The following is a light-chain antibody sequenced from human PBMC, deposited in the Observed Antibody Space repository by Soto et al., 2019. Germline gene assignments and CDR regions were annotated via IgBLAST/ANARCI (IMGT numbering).Light chain of an antibody. CDR3: QQFGSSRT. Sequence: EIVLTQSPGTLSLSPGERATLSCRDSQSVSSNYLAWYQQKPGQAPRLLIYDASSRATGIPDRFSGSGSGTDFTLTISRLEPEDFAVYYCQQFGSSRTFGQGTKVDIK. CDR2: DAS. CDR1: QSVSSNY. V-gene: IGKV3-20*01. J-gene: IGKJ1*01.